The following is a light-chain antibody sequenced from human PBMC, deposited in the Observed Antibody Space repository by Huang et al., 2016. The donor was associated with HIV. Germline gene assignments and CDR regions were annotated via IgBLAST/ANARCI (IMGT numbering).Light chain of an antibody. CDR1: QSVSSN. CDR2: GAS. V-gene: IGKV3-15*01. J-gene: IGKJ3*01. Sequence: EIVMTQSPATLSVSPGERATLSCRASQSVSSNLAWYQQKPGQAPSLLSYGASTRATGIPARFSGSGSGTEFTLTISSLQSEDFAVYYCQQYNNWPGTFGPGTKVDIK. CDR3: QQYNNWPGT.